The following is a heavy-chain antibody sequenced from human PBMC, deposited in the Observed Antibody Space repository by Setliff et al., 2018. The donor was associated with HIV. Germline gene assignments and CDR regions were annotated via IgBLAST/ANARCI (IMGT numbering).Heavy chain of an antibody. D-gene: IGHD6-19*01. J-gene: IGHJ3*02. Sequence: GGSLRLSCAASGFTFSSYGMHWVRQAPGKGLEWVSFISGNSGAVTYADSVKGRFTISRDNARNSLYLQLNSLRAEDTAVYYCARDWQWLIQGDYSDAFDIWGLGTVVTVS. V-gene: IGHV3-48*01. CDR3: ARDWQWLIQGDYSDAFDI. CDR1: GFTFSSYG. CDR2: ISGNSGAV.